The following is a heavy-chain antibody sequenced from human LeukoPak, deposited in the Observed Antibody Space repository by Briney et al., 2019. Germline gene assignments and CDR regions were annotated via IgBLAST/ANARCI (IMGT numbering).Heavy chain of an antibody. V-gene: IGHV1-46*01. CDR2: INPSGGSI. Sequence: VASVKVSCKASGDTFSSYYMHWVRQAPGQGLEWMGIINPSGGSISCAQKFQGRVTMTRDMSTGTVYMELSSLRSEDTAVYYCARGRHYYESSDYYYEGDGFDVWGQGTMVTVSS. CDR3: ARGRHYYESSDYYYEGDGFDV. D-gene: IGHD3-22*01. CDR1: GDTFSSYY. J-gene: IGHJ3*01.